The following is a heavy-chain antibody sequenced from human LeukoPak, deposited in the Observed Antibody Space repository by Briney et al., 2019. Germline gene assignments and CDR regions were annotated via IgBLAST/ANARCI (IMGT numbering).Heavy chain of an antibody. CDR1: GGSISSGGYY. V-gene: IGHV4-31*03. D-gene: IGHD6-6*01. Sequence: SETLSLTCTVSGGSISSGGYYWSWIRQHPGKGLEWIGYIYYSGSTYYNPSLKSRVTISVDTSKNQFSLKLSSVTAADTAVYYCARRVAARPYYFDYWGQGTLVTVSS. J-gene: IGHJ4*02. CDR2: IYYSGST. CDR3: ARRVAARPYYFDY.